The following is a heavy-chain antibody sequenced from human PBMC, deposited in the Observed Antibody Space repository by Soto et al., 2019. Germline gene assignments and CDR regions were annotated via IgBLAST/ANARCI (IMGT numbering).Heavy chain of an antibody. CDR1: GFTFSNSW. V-gene: IGHV3-15*07. D-gene: IGHD4-17*01. CDR3: TTDLLTTASYDYYGMDV. CDR2: IKSKTDGGTT. Sequence: EVQLVESGGGLVKPGGSLRLSCAASGFTFSNSWMNWVRQAPGKGLEWVGRIKSKTDGGTTDYAAPVKGRFTISRDDSKNTLYLQMNSLKTADTAVYYCTTDLLTTASYDYYGMDVWGQGTTVTVSS. J-gene: IGHJ6*02.